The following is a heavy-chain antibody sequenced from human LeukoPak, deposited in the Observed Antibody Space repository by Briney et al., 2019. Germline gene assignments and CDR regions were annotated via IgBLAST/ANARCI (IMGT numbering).Heavy chain of an antibody. D-gene: IGHD3-22*01. J-gene: IGHJ4*02. Sequence: GGSLRLSCAASGFTFSSYAMSWVRQAPGKGLEWVSSITGSGTGPYYADSVKGRFTISRDNSENTLYLRMNSLRGGDTAVYYCAKDRPNYYDSSGHYYRRDGDYWGQGTLVTVSS. CDR3: AKDRPNYYDSSGHYYRRDGDY. CDR2: ITGSGTGP. V-gene: IGHV3-23*01. CDR1: GFTFSSYA.